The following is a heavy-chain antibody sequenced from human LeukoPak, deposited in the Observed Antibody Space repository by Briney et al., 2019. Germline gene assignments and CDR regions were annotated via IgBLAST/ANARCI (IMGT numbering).Heavy chain of an antibody. D-gene: IGHD2-15*01. J-gene: IGHJ4*02. V-gene: IGHV3-15*01. CDR3: TTEEGYCSGGSCYLDY. CDR2: IKSKTDGGTT. Sequence: GGSLRLSCAASGFTFSSYGMHWVRQAPGKGLEWVGRIKSKTDGGTTDYAAPVKGRFTISRDDTKNTLYLQMNSLKTEDTAVYYCTTEEGYCSGGSCYLDYWGQGTLVTVSS. CDR1: GFTFSSYG.